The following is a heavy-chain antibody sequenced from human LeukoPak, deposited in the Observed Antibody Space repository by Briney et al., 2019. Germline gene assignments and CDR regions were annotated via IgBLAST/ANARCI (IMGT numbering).Heavy chain of an antibody. Sequence: PGESLKISCKVSGYSFTNYWIAWGRQMPGKGLEWMGIIYPGDSDIRYSPSFQGQVTISADKSITTAYLQWSSLMASDTAMYYCARYLHYSTFFDYWGQGTLVTVSS. CDR3: ARYLHYSTFFDY. CDR2: IYPGDSDI. V-gene: IGHV5-51*03. CDR1: GYSFTNYW. D-gene: IGHD2-21*01. J-gene: IGHJ4*02.